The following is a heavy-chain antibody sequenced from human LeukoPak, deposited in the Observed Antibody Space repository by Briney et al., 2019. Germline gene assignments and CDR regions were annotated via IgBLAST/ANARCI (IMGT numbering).Heavy chain of an antibody. CDR3: ARTAYYDFWSGYPNYYYYGMDV. V-gene: IGHV1-2*02. D-gene: IGHD3-3*01. CDR1: GYTFTSYY. CDR2: INPNSGGT. Sequence: ASVKVSCKASGYTFTSYYMHWVRQAPGQGLEWMGWINPNSGGTNYAQKFQGRVTMTRDTSISTAYMELSRLRSDDTAVYYCARTAYYDFWSGYPNYYYYGMDVWGQGTTVTVSS. J-gene: IGHJ6*02.